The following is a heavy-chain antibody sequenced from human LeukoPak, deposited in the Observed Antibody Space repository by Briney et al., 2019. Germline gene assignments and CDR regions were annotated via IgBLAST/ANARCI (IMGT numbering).Heavy chain of an antibody. Sequence: PSETLSLTCTVSGDSIRSYYWSWIRQPAGKGLEWIGRIYSSGSTNYNPSLESRVTILVDNSKNQFSLKLRSVTAADTALYYCAKQLGGWFDPWGQGNLVTVSS. CDR1: GDSIRSYY. J-gene: IGHJ5*02. CDR3: AKQLGGWFDP. V-gene: IGHV4-4*07. CDR2: IYSSGST. D-gene: IGHD3-16*01.